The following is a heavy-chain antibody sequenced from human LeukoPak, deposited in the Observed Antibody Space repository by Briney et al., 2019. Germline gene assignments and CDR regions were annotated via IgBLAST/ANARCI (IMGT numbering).Heavy chain of an antibody. V-gene: IGHV3-21*01. Sequence: GGSLRLSCTASGFTFRDYAMNWVRQAPGKGLEWVSFISTSSSYIYYADSVKGRFTISRDNAKNSLYLQMNSLRAEDTAVYYCARASSSWYYFDYWGQGTLVTVSS. D-gene: IGHD6-13*01. CDR2: ISTSSSYI. J-gene: IGHJ4*02. CDR3: ARASSSWYYFDY. CDR1: GFTFRDYA.